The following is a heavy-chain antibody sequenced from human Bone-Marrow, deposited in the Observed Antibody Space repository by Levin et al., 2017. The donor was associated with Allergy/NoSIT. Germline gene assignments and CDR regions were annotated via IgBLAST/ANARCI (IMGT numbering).Heavy chain of an antibody. CDR2: IYASADSM. CDR1: GFTFNSYA. CDR3: AGSSRGYGTFDS. D-gene: IGHD1-26*01. Sequence: GGSLRLSCAASGFTFNSYAMSWVRQAPGKGLEWVSAIYASADSMYYSDSVKGRFTISRDSSKNTLYLHMNSLRDDDTAVYYCAGSSRGYGTFDSWGQGTLVTVSS. J-gene: IGHJ4*02. V-gene: IGHV3-23*01.